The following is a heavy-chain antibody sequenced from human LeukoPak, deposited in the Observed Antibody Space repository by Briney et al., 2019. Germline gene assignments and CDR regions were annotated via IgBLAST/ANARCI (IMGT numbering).Heavy chain of an antibody. Sequence: GSLRLSCAASGFTFSNYAMNWVRQAPGKGLEWVANIKEDGSEKYYVASVKGRFTISRDNAKNSLFLQMNSLRAEDTAVYYCARVLRYCSGGNCYSGGLGYMDVWGKGTTVTISS. CDR1: GFTFSNYA. D-gene: IGHD2-15*01. V-gene: IGHV3-7*03. CDR2: IKEDGSEK. J-gene: IGHJ6*03. CDR3: ARVLRYCSGGNCYSGGLGYMDV.